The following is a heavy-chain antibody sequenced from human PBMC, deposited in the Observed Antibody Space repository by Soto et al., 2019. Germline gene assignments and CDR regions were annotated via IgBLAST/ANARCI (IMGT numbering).Heavy chain of an antibody. CDR2: ISYSGST. CDR1: GGSINSYY. Sequence: SVTLSLTCTVSGGSINSYYWSWIRQPPGMGLEWIGCISYSGSTNYNPSLKSRVALSVDTSKNQFSLKLSSVTAADTAVYYCARVPDRWGQGTLVTAPQ. J-gene: IGHJ5*02. V-gene: IGHV4-59*12. CDR3: ARVPDR. D-gene: IGHD2-2*01.